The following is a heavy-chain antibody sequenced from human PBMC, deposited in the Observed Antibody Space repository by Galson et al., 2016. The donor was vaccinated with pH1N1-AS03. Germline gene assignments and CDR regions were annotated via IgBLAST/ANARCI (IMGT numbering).Heavy chain of an antibody. Sequence: SLRLSCAASGFNFNVYSMNWVRQAPGKGLELISYMTSDMRTIKYADSVKGRFTISRDNARNSLFLQMNSLRDEDTAIYYCARSVQYSFDYWGQGILVTVSS. CDR3: ARSVQYSFDY. CDR2: MTSDMRTI. V-gene: IGHV3-48*02. CDR1: GFNFNVYS. J-gene: IGHJ4*02. D-gene: IGHD5/OR15-5a*01.